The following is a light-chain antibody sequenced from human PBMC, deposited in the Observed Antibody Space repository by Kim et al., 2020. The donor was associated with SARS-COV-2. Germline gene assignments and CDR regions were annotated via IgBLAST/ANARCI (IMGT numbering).Light chain of an antibody. J-gene: IGLJ1*01. CDR3: TSYAGSNNLDV. CDR2: QVN. Sequence: SSTVPYPGPIRAVSAYKYVDWYQQPPGKAPKLMIYQVNRPPAGVPDRFCGSKSGNTASLTVSGLQAEDEADYYCTSYAGSNNLDVFGTGTKVTVL. V-gene: IGLV2-8*01. CDR1: IRAVSAYKY.